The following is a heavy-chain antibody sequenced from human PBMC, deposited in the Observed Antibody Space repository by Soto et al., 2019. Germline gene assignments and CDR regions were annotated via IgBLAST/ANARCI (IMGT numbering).Heavy chain of an antibody. V-gene: IGHV3-9*01. Sequence: SLRLSCAASGFTFDDYAMHWVRQGPGKGLEWVSSINWNSGNMAYANSVKGRFTISRDNAKNSLYLHMNSLRAEDTALYYCVKGENYDILTGYFDYWGQGTLVTVSS. CDR1: GFTFDDYA. CDR2: INWNSGNM. CDR3: VKGENYDILTGYFDY. J-gene: IGHJ4*02. D-gene: IGHD3-9*01.